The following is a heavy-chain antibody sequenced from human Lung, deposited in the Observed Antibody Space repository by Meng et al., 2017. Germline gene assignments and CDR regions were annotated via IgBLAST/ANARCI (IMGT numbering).Heavy chain of an antibody. CDR3: ARGPTTMAHDFDY. Sequence: VQRQQWGAGLLKPSETLSLTCVVSGGSVSDYYWSWIRQPPGKGLEWIGEINHSGSTNYNPSLESRATISVDTSQNNLSLKLSSVTAADSAVYYCARGPTTMAHDFDYWGQGTLVTVSS. D-gene: IGHD4-11*01. CDR1: GGSVSDYY. J-gene: IGHJ4*02. V-gene: IGHV4-34*01. CDR2: INHSGST.